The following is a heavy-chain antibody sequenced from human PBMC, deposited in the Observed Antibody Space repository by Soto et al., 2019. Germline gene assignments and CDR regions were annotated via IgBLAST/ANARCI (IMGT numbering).Heavy chain of an antibody. CDR1: GFTFSSYA. D-gene: IGHD4-17*01. CDR2: ISGSGGST. V-gene: IGHV3-23*01. Sequence: EVQLLEAGGGVVQPGGSLRLSCAASGFTFSSYAMSWVRQAPGKGLEWVSAISGSGGSTYYADSVKGRFTISRDNSKNTLYLQMNSLRAEDTAVYYCARLHTTVIPSDYWGQGTLVTVSS. CDR3: ARLHTTVIPSDY. J-gene: IGHJ4*02.